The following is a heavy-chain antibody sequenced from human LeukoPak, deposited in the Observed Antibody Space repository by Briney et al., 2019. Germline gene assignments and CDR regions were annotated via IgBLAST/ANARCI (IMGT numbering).Heavy chain of an antibody. CDR3: ARTWGSLDY. J-gene: IGHJ4*02. Sequence: ASVKVSGKASGYPFTSYDINWVRQATGQGLEWMGWMNPNSGNTGYAQKFQGRVTMTRDTSISTAYMELSSLRSDDTAVYYCARTWGSLDYWGQGALVTVSS. CDR1: GYPFTSYD. V-gene: IGHV1-8*01. D-gene: IGHD7-27*01. CDR2: MNPNSGNT.